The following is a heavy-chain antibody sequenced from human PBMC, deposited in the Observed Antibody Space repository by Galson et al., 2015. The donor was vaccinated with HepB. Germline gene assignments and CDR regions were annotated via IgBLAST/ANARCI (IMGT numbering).Heavy chain of an antibody. CDR2: IIPIYGTA. CDR3: TSIYSYGGFIN. CDR1: GATFSNYI. V-gene: IGHV1-69*13. J-gene: IGHJ4*02. D-gene: IGHD4-23*01. Sequence: SVKVSCKGSGATFSNYIISWVRQAPGQGLEWMGGIIPIYGTATYALNLQGRVSITADESTSTAYMEMSSLKSEDTAVYYCTSIYSYGGFINWGQGTLVTVSS.